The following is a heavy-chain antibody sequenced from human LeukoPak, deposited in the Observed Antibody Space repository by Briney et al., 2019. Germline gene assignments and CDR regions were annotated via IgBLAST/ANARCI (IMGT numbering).Heavy chain of an antibody. Sequence: SETLSLTCTVSGGSISSSSYYWGWIRQPPGKGLEWIGSIYYSGSTYYNPSLKSRATISVDTSKNQFSLKLSSVTAADTAVYYCAGVRYFDWLLSDWGQGTLVTVSS. CDR1: GGSISSSSYY. CDR3: AGVRYFDWLLSD. V-gene: IGHV4-39*01. J-gene: IGHJ4*02. D-gene: IGHD3-9*01. CDR2: IYYSGST.